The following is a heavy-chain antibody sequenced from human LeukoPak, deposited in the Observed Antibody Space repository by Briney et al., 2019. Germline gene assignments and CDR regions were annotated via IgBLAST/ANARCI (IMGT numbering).Heavy chain of an antibody. Sequence: ASVKVSCKASGGTFSSYAISWVRQPPGQGLEWMGRIIPIFGIANYAQNFQGRVTITADKSTSTAYMELSSLRSEDTAVYYCARAATYGPEDWGQGTLVTVSS. CDR2: IIPIFGIA. D-gene: IGHD1-26*01. J-gene: IGHJ4*02. V-gene: IGHV1-69*04. CDR1: GGTFSSYA. CDR3: ARAATYGPED.